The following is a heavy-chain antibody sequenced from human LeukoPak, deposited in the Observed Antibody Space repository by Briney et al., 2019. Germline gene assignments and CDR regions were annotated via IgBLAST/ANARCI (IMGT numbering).Heavy chain of an antibody. D-gene: IGHD3-22*01. CDR2: IYHSGST. Sequence: TSETLSLTCTVSGYSISSGYYWGWIRQPPGKGLEWIGSIYHSGSTYYNPSLKSRVTISVDTSKNQFSLKLSSVTAADTAVYYCARDYYDSSGYYSPSGMDVWGQGTTVTVSS. V-gene: IGHV4-38-2*02. CDR1: GYSISSGYY. CDR3: ARDYYDSSGYYSPSGMDV. J-gene: IGHJ6*02.